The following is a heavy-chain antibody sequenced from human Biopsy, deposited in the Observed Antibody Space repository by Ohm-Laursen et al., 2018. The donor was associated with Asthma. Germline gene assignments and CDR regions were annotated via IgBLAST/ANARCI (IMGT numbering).Heavy chain of an antibody. CDR2: INSVFGTT. V-gene: IGHV1-69*13. CDR3: ARKAGSCISRTCYSLDF. Sequence: ASVKVSCRSLGGTFNTYVIGWVRQAPGQGLEWMGEINSVFGTTTYPQKFQDRVTITADDSTSTVYMELSSLRSEDTAVYYCARKAGSCISRTCYSLDFWGQGTLVTVSS. J-gene: IGHJ4*02. D-gene: IGHD2-2*01. CDR1: GGTFNTYV.